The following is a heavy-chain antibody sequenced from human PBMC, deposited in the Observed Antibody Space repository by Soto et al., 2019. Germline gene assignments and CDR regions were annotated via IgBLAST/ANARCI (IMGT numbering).Heavy chain of an antibody. J-gene: IGHJ4*02. CDR1: GGSISSGGYY. CDR3: ARDNGMTHGYCFDY. V-gene: IGHV4-31*03. CDR2: IYYSGST. Sequence: PSETLSLTCTVSGGSISSGGYYWSWIRQHPGKGLEWIGYIYYSGSTYYNPSLKSRVTIPVDMSKNQFSLKLSSVTAADTAVYYCARDNGMTHGYCFDYWGQGTLVTVSS. D-gene: IGHD1-20*01.